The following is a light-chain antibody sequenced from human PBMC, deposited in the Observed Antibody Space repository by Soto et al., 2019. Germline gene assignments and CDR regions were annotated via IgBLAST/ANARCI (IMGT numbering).Light chain of an antibody. V-gene: IGLV2-14*03. J-gene: IGLJ2*01. CDR3: SSYTSSSTLVV. CDR1: SSDVGAYNY. CDR2: DVS. Sequence: QSALTQPASVSGSPGQSITISCTGTSSDVGAYNYVSWYQQHPGKAPKLMIYDVSDRPSGVSNRFSGSKSGNTASLTISGFQAEDEADYFCSSYTSSSTLVVFGGGTKLTVL.